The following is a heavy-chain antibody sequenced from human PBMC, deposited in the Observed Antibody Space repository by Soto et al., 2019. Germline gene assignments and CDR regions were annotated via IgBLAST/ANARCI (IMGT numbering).Heavy chain of an antibody. CDR3: ARCSRNSCYSYGVDV. Sequence: ESGGGLVQPGGSLRLSCAASGFTFSNCGMNWVRQTPGKGLEWVSYISDSGATKHYADSVKGRFTISRDNGKDSLYLQMNSLGDEDTAVYFCARCSRNSCYSYGVDVWGQGATVTVSS. D-gene: IGHD2-15*01. CDR1: GFTFSNCG. J-gene: IGHJ6*02. CDR2: ISDSGATK. V-gene: IGHV3-48*02.